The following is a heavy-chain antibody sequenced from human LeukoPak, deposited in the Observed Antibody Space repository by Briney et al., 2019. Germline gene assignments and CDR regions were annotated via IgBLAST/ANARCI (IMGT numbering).Heavy chain of an antibody. CDR3: ARERLAYNWFDP. V-gene: IGHV3-21*01. J-gene: IGHJ5*02. Sequence: GGSLRLYCAASGFTFSSYSMNWVRQAPGKGLEWVSSISSSSSYIYYADSVKGRFTISRDNAKNSLYLQMNSLRAEDTAVYYCARERLAYNWFDPWGQGTLVTVSS. CDR1: GFTFSSYS. CDR2: ISSSSSYI. D-gene: IGHD4-17*01.